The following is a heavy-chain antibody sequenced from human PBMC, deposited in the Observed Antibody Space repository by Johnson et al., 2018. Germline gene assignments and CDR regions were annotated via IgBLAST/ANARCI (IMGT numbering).Heavy chain of an antibody. CDR1: GFTFSEYY. CDR3: ARGATAYHYFDY. Sequence: QVQLVESGGGLVKPGGSLRLSCAASGFTFSEYYMSWIRQAPGKGLEWVSYISSGASTLYYADSVKGRFTISRDNAKNSRYLQMNSLRGEETAVYYCARGATAYHYFDYWGQGTLVTVSS. CDR2: ISSGASTL. J-gene: IGHJ4*02. V-gene: IGHV3-11*04. D-gene: IGHD3-16*01.